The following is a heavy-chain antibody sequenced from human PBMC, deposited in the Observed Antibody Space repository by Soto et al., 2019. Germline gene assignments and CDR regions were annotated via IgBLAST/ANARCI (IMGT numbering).Heavy chain of an antibody. CDR2: IIPIFGTA. D-gene: IGHD6-19*01. J-gene: IGHJ4*02. Sequence: SVKVSCKASGGTFSSYAISWVRQAPGQGLEWMGGIIPIFGTANYAQKFQGRVTITADESTSTAYMELSSLRSEDTAVYYCARDVLMVVGYSSGWYYFDYWGQGTLVTVSS. V-gene: IGHV1-69*13. CDR3: ARDVLMVVGYSSGWYYFDY. CDR1: GGTFSSYA.